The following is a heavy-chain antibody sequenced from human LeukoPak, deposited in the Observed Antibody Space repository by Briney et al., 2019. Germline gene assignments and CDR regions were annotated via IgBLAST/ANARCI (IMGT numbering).Heavy chain of an antibody. D-gene: IGHD5-24*01. CDR2: LNHSGSS. V-gene: IGHV4-34*01. J-gene: IGHJ4*02. CDR1: AFSFSGYY. Sequence: SETLSLTSSVYAFSFSGYYWRWLAQPPGKGLEGCRELNHSGSSNYNPSLRRRVTISVDPSKNQFSLKLSSVTAEDTAVYYCARTPRGWLQLGGKYFDYWGQGTLVTVSS. CDR3: ARTPRGWLQLGGKYFDY.